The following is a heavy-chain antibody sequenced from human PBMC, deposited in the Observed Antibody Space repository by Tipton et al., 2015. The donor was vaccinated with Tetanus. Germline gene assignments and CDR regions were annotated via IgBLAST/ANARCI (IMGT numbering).Heavy chain of an antibody. V-gene: IGHV3-15*01. Sequence: SLRLSCAPSGFTFSGAWMSWVRQAPGKGLEWVGRIKSKRDGETVDYAAPVKGRFTTSRDDSMDTLYLQMNNLKTEDTAVYYCVRHFYSMDYWGQGTLVTVSS. CDR1: GFTFSGAW. CDR2: IKSKRDGETV. D-gene: IGHD2-21*01. CDR3: VRHFYSMDY. J-gene: IGHJ4*02.